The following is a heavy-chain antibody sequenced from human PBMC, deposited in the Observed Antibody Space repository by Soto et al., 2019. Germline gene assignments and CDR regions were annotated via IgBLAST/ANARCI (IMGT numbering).Heavy chain of an antibody. V-gene: IGHV4-30-4*01. CDR2: IYYSGST. Sequence: QVQLQESGPGLVKPSQTLSLTCTVSGGSISSGYYYWSWIRPPPGKGREWIGYIYYSGSTYYNPSLKGRVNISVDTSKNQFSLKRSSVTAADTAVYYCAVRSSWGQGTLVTVSS. J-gene: IGHJ4*02. CDR3: AVRSS. CDR1: GGSISSGYYY.